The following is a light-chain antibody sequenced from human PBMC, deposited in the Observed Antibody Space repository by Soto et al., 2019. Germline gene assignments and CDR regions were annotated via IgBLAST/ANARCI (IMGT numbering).Light chain of an antibody. CDR2: GSS. J-gene: IGKJ2*01. CDR1: QSVSSSY. CDR3: QHYGGSYT. Sequence: EIVWTQSPGTLSLSPGERATLSCRASQSVSSSYLAWYQQKPGQAPRLLISGSSSRATGIPDRFSASESGTDFTLTISRLEPEDFAVYYCQHYGGSYTFGQGTKLEIK. V-gene: IGKV3-20*01.